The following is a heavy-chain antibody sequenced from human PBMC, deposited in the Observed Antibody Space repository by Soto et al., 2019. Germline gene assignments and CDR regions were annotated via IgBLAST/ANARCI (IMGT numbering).Heavy chain of an antibody. J-gene: IGHJ6*02. V-gene: IGHV3-30*18. D-gene: IGHD6-6*01. CDR1: GFTFSSYG. CDR3: AKEIAARAMDV. Sequence: GGSLRLSCAASGFTFSSYGMHWVRQAPGKGLEWVAVISYDGSNKYYADSVKGRFTITRDNSKNTPYLQMNSLRAEDTAVYYCAKEIAARAMDVWGQGTTVTVSS. CDR2: ISYDGSNK.